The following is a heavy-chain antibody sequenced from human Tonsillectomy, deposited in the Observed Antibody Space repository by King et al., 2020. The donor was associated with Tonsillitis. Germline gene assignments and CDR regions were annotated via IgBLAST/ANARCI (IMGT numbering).Heavy chain of an antibody. CDR2: ISWNSGSI. CDR3: AKDMGELSFWTFDY. Sequence: VQLVESGGGLVQPGRSLRLSCAASGFTFDDYAMHWVRQAPGKGLEWVSGISWNSGSIGYADSVKGRFTISRDNAKNSLYLQMNSLRAEDTALYYCAKDMGELSFWTFDYSGQGTLVTVSS. J-gene: IGHJ4*02. D-gene: IGHD3-16*02. V-gene: IGHV3-9*01. CDR1: GFTFDDYA.